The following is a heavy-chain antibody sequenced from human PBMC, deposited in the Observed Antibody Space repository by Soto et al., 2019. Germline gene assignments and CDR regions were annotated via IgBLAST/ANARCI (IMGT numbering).Heavy chain of an antibody. V-gene: IGHV4-31*03. CDR1: GGSISSGGYY. CDR2: IYYSGST. J-gene: IGHJ5*02. D-gene: IGHD3-16*01. Sequence: QVQLQESGPGLVKPSQTLSLTCTVSGGSISSGGYYWSWIRQHPGKGLEWIGYIYYSGSTYYNPSLKSRVTLSVAPSKNQFSLKLSSVTAADTAVYYCARVGGINWFDPWGQGTLVTVSS. CDR3: ARVGGINWFDP.